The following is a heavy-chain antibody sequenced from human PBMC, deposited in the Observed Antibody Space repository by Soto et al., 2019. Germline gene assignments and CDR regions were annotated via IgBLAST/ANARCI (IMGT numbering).Heavy chain of an antibody. CDR2: IKSKTDGGTT. J-gene: IGHJ4*02. CDR3: TTDPSKALFGYCSSTSCPWTS. Sequence: GGSLRLSCAASGFTFSNAWMNWVRQAPGKGLEWVGRIKSKTDGGTTDYAAPVKGRFTISRDDSKNTLYLQMNSLKTEDTAVYYCTTDPSKALFGYCSSTSCPWTSWGQGTLVTVSS. V-gene: IGHV3-15*07. CDR1: GFTFSNAW. D-gene: IGHD2-2*01.